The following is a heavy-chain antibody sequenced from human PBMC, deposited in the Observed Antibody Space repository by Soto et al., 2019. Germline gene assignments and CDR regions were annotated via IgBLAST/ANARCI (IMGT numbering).Heavy chain of an antibody. D-gene: IGHD2-2*02. CDR3: AKVGGTSHPPIPVDY. CDR1: GFTFSSYA. Sequence: WGFLRLSCAASGFTFSSYAMNWLRQAPGKGLEWVSTISGSGGSTYYAHTSTYYADSVKGRFTISRDNSKNTLYLQMNSLRAEDTAVYYCAKVGGTSHPPIPVDYWGQGTLVTVSS. CDR2: ISGSGGSTYYAHTST. J-gene: IGHJ4*02. V-gene: IGHV3-23*01.